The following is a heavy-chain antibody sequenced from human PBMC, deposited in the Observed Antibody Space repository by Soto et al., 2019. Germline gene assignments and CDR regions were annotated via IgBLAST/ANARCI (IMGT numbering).Heavy chain of an antibody. CDR1: GYSFTSYW. D-gene: IGHD3-3*01. CDR2: IYPGDSDT. J-gene: IGHJ6*02. Sequence: PGESLKISCKGSGYSFTSYWIGWVRQMPGKGLEWMGIIYPGDSDTRYSPSFQGQVTISADKSISTAYLQWSSLKASDTAMYYCARSPNYDFWSGYYSSYYYGMDVWGQGTTVTVSS. CDR3: ARSPNYDFWSGYYSSYYYGMDV. V-gene: IGHV5-51*01.